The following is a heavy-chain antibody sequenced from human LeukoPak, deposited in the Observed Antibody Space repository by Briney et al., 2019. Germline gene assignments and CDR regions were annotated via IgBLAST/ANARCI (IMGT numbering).Heavy chain of an antibody. CDR1: GFTFSSYA. V-gene: IGHV3-23*01. J-gene: IGHJ4*02. Sequence: GGSLRLSCAASGFTFSSYAMNWVRQAPGKGLEWVPAISGSGGSTRYADSVRGRFTISRDNSMNTLSLQMNTLRAEDTAVYYCAKRLYQGQQWLVPGFDYWGQGTLVTVSS. D-gene: IGHD6-19*01. CDR3: AKRLYQGQQWLVPGFDY. CDR2: ISGSGGST.